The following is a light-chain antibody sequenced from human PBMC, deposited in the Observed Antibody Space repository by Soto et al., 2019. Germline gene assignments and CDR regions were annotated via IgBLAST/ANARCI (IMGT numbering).Light chain of an antibody. J-gene: IGLJ1*01. CDR2: DVS. Sequence: QSVLTQPASVSGSPGQSIAISCTGTSSDVGAFNYVSWYQQHPGKAPKFMIFDVSSRPSGVSDRFSGSKSGNTASLTISGLPTEDEADYYCASYTTSSTYVFGTGTKVTVL. CDR1: SSDVGAFNY. V-gene: IGLV2-14*03. CDR3: ASYTTSSTYV.